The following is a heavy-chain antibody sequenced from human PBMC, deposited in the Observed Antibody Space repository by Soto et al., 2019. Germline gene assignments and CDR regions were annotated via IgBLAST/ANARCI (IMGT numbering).Heavy chain of an antibody. J-gene: IGHJ3*02. D-gene: IGHD3-10*01. V-gene: IGHV3-53*01. CDR3: TRALFTTFYYGSGSYVSAFDI. CDR1: GGSISSGSYH. CDR2: IYSGGGT. Sequence: ASETLSLTCTVSGGSISSGSYHWTWIRQHPGKGLEWVSVIYSGGGTSYADSVKGRFTSSRDTSKNTLFLQMNSLRAEDTAVYYCTRALFTTFYYGSGSYVSAFDIWGQGTMVTVSS.